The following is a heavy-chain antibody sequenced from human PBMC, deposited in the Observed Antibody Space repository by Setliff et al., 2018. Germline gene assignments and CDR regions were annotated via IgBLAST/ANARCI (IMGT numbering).Heavy chain of an antibody. CDR3: ARVVTPGYYYYMDV. Sequence: GGSLRLSCAASGFTFSNYPMHWVRQAPGKGLKWVAVLSYDGSNKSYADSVKGRFTISRDNSKNTLYLQMNSLRAEDTAVYYCARVVTPGYYYYMDVWGKGTTVTVSS. D-gene: IGHD5-18*01. CDR1: GFTFSNYP. J-gene: IGHJ6*03. CDR2: LSYDGSNK. V-gene: IGHV3-30*04.